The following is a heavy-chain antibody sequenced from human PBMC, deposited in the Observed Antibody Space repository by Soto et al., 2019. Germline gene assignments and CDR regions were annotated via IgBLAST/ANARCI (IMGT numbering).Heavy chain of an antibody. J-gene: IGHJ6*02. D-gene: IGHD2-15*01. CDR3: TTDPAFRYSPYGMDV. V-gene: IGHV3-15*07. CDR2: IKSKTDGGTT. Sequence: GGSLRLSCAASGFTFSNAWMNWVRQAPGKGLEWVGRIKSKTDGGTTDYAAPVKGRFTISRDDSKNTLYLQMNSLKTEDTAVYYCTTDPAFRYSPYGMDVWGQGTTVTVSS. CDR1: GFTFSNAW.